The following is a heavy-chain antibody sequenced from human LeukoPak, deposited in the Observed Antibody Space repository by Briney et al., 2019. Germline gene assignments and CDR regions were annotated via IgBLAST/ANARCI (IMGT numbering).Heavy chain of an antibody. J-gene: IGHJ4*02. CDR2: ISSNGGST. Sequence: PGGSLRLSCAASGFTFSSYAMHWVRQAPGKGLEYVSAISSNGGSTYYANSVKGRFTTSRDNSKNTLYLQMGSLRAEDMAVYYCARDSGSYGYFDYWGQGTLVTVSS. D-gene: IGHD1-26*01. CDR1: GFTFSSYA. V-gene: IGHV3-64*01. CDR3: ARDSGSYGYFDY.